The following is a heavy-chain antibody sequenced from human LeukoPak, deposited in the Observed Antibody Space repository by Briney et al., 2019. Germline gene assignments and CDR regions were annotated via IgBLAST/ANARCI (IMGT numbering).Heavy chain of an antibody. CDR3: ANLRWPGIVGATDPLFDY. Sequence: GGSLRLSCAASGFTFSSYAMSWVRQAPGEGLEWVSAISGSGGSTYYADSVKGRFTISRDNSKNTLYLQMNSLRAEDTAVYYCANLRWPGIVGATDPLFDYWGQGTLLTVSS. CDR2: ISGSGGST. V-gene: IGHV3-23*01. CDR1: GFTFSSYA. J-gene: IGHJ4*02. D-gene: IGHD1-26*01.